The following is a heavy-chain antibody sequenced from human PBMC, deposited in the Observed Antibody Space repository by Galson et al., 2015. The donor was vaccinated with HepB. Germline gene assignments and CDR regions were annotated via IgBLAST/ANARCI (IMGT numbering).Heavy chain of an antibody. D-gene: IGHD6-19*01. J-gene: IGHJ4*02. CDR2: ISSSSSTI. Sequence: SLRLSCAASGFTFSSYSMNWVHQAPGKGLEWVSYISSSSSTIYYADSVKGRFTISRDNAKNSLYLQMNSLRAEDTAVYYCARDQGGWTDCWGQGTLVTVSS. CDR3: ARDQGGWTDC. V-gene: IGHV3-48*04. CDR1: GFTFSSYS.